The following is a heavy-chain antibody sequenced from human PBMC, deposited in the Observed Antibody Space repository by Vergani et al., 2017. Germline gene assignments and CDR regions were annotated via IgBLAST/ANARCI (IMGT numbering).Heavy chain of an antibody. CDR2: INWNGCST. CDR1: GFTFDDYG. D-gene: IGHD3-10*01. CDR3: ARDGELLWFGEPSDI. J-gene: IGHJ3*02. V-gene: IGHV3-20*04. Sequence: EVQLVESGGGVVRPGGSLRLSCAASGFTFDDYGMSWVRQAPGKGLEWVSGINWNGCSTGYADSVKGRFTISRDNAKNSLYLQMNSLRAEDTALYYCARDGELLWFGEPSDIWGQGTMVTVSS.